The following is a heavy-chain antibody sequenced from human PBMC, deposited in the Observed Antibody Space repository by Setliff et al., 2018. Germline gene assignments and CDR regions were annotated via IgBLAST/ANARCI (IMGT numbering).Heavy chain of an antibody. CDR1: GYTLNNYA. CDR2: INTQTGYP. J-gene: IGHJ5*02. Sequence: ASVKVSCKASGYTLNNYAMNWVRQAPGQGFEWMGWINTQTGYPTYAQDFTGRFVFSLDTSVSKAYLQISSLKAEDTALYYCARDLGYCSRTSCHGDWFDPWGQGTLVTVSS. V-gene: IGHV7-4-1*02. CDR3: ARDLGYCSRTSCHGDWFDP. D-gene: IGHD2-2*01.